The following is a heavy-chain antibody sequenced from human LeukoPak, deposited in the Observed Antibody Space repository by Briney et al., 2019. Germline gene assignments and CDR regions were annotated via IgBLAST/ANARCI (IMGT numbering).Heavy chain of an antibody. CDR2: IRYDGSNK. V-gene: IGHV3-30*02. D-gene: IGHD3-10*01. J-gene: IGHJ4*02. CDR1: GFTFSSYG. Sequence: GGSLRLSCAASGFTFSSYGMHWVRQAPGKGLEWVAFIRYDGSNKNYVDSVKGRFTISRDNSKNTLYLQMNSLGAEDTAVYYCAKSVPAIRGEIDYWGQGTLATVSS. CDR3: AKSVPAIRGEIDY.